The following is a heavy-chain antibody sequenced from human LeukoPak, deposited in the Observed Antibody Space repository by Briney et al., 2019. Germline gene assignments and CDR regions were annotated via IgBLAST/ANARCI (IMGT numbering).Heavy chain of an antibody. CDR1: GYRFTSYW. CDR3: ASSQIEGYSEEAFDI. V-gene: IGHV5-51*01. Sequence: GESLKISCKGSGYRFTSYWIGWVRQMPGKGLEWMGIIYPGDSDTRYSPSFQGQVTISADKSISTAYLQWSSLKASDTAMYYCASSQIEGYSEEAFDIWGQGTMVTVSS. D-gene: IGHD6-13*01. J-gene: IGHJ3*02. CDR2: IYPGDSDT.